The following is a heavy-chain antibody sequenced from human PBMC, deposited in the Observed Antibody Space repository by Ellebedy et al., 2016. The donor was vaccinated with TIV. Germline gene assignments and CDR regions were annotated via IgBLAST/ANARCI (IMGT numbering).Heavy chain of an antibody. Sequence: SQTLSLTCATSGDSVSSNNAAWNWIRQSPSRGLEWLGRTYYRSKWYNDYALSVNSRITINAATSKNQFSLQLSSVTPEDTAVYYCARDSGYSSSWFFDYWGQGTLVTVSS. CDR1: GDSVSSNNAA. J-gene: IGHJ4*02. CDR2: TYYRSKWYN. D-gene: IGHD6-13*01. CDR3: ARDSGYSSSWFFDY. V-gene: IGHV6-1*01.